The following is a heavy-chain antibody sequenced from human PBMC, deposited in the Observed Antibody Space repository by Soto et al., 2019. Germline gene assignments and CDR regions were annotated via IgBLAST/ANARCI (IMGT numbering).Heavy chain of an antibody. Sequence: AVGSLRLSCAASGFTFSSYDMHWVRQATGKGLEWVSAIGTAGDTYYPGSVKGRFTISRENAKNSLYLQMNSLRAGDTAVYYCARSLYYYDSSGSHSHFDYWGQGTLVTVSS. CDR1: GFTFSSYD. CDR3: ARSLYYYDSSGSHSHFDY. J-gene: IGHJ4*02. V-gene: IGHV3-13*01. D-gene: IGHD3-22*01. CDR2: IGTAGDT.